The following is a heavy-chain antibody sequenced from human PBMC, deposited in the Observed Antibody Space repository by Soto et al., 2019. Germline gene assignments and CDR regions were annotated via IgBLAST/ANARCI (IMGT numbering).Heavy chain of an antibody. Sequence: QVQLVQSGAEVKKPGASVKVSCKASGYTFTNDGFSWVRQAPGQGLEWLGWINPYNGNTNYAQKLQGRVPMTTDTPTHTACVAVRSLRADARAVWDRARHMGPVWSTAYYYGMDVWGQGTTVTVSS. V-gene: IGHV1-18*01. CDR2: INPYNGNT. D-gene: IGHD3-16*01. CDR1: GYTFTNDG. J-gene: IGHJ6*02. CDR3: ARHMGPVWSTAYYYGMDV.